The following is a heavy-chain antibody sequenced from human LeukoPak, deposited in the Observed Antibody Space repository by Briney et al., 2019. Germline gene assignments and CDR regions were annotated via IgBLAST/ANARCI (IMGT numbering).Heavy chain of an antibody. CDR1: GFTVSSNY. Sequence: AGESLGLSCAASGFTVSSNYMSWVRQAPGKGLEWVAFIRYDGSNKYYADSVKGRFTISRDNSKNTLYLQMNSLRAEDTAVYYCAKVVGYCSSTSCWSGAFDIWGQGTMVTVSS. D-gene: IGHD2-2*01. CDR2: IRYDGSNK. J-gene: IGHJ3*02. V-gene: IGHV3-30*02. CDR3: AKVVGYCSSTSCWSGAFDI.